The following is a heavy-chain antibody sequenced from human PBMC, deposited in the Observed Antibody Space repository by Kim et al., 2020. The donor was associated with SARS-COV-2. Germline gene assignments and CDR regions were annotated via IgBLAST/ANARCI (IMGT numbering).Heavy chain of an antibody. J-gene: IGHJ6*02. CDR2: IIPIFGTA. D-gene: IGHD6-13*01. CDR3: ARVGLAAAGTEDGYYYGMDV. CDR1: GGTFSSYA. Sequence: SVKVSCKASGGTFSSYAISWVRQAPGQGLEWMGGIIPIFGTANYAQKFQGRVTITADESTSTAYMELSSLRSEDTAVYYCARVGLAAAGTEDGYYYGMDVWGQGTTVTVSS. V-gene: IGHV1-69*13.